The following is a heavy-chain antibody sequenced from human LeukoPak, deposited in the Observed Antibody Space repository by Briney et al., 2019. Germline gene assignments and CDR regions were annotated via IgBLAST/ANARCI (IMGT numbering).Heavy chain of an antibody. D-gene: IGHD2-15*01. V-gene: IGHV4-34*01. CDR3: ARVGAYCNGGSCYRPFDY. CDR1: GGSFSGYY. CDR2: INHSGST. Sequence: SETLSLTCAVYGGSFSGYYWSWIRQPPGKGLEWIGEINHSGSTNYNPSLKSRVTISVDTSKNQFSLKLSSVTAADTAVYYCARVGAYCNGGSCYRPFDYWGQGTLVTVSS. J-gene: IGHJ4*02.